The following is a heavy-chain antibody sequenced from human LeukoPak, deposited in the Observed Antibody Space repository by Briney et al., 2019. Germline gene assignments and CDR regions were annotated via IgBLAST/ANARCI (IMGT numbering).Heavy chain of an antibody. D-gene: IGHD4-17*01. Sequence: GGSLRLSCAACGFTFSSYEMKWVRQARGKGLEWVSYISSSGSTIYYADSVKGRFTISRDNATNSLYLQMNSLRAEDTAVYYCARDNYGDFFDYWGQGTLVTVSS. J-gene: IGHJ4*02. CDR1: GFTFSSYE. CDR3: ARDNYGDFFDY. CDR2: ISSSGSTI. V-gene: IGHV3-48*03.